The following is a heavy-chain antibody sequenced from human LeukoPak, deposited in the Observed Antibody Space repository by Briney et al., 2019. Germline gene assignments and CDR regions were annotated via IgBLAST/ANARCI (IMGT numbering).Heavy chain of an antibody. J-gene: IGHJ4*02. CDR3: ARRAGFQRYFDY. Sequence: SETLSLTCTVSGGSISSSRYYWGWIRQPPGKGLEWIGSIYYSGSTYYNPSLKSRVTISVDTSKNQFSLKLSSVTAADTAVYYCARRAGFQRYFDYWGQGTLVTVSS. D-gene: IGHD6-19*01. V-gene: IGHV4-39*01. CDR2: IYYSGST. CDR1: GGSISSSRYY.